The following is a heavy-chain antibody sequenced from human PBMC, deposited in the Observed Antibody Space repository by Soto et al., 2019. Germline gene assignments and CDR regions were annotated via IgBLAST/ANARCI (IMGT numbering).Heavy chain of an antibody. V-gene: IGHV3-30*03. CDR3: VGGYYFGDY. CDR2: ISYDGSNK. Sequence: TVGSLRLSCAASGFTFSSYGMHWVRQAPGKGLQWVAVISYDGSNKYYADSVKGRFTISRDNSKNTLYLQMNSLRAEDTAVYYCVGGYYFGDYWGQGTLVTVSS. J-gene: IGHJ4*02. D-gene: IGHD3-22*01. CDR1: GFTFSSYG.